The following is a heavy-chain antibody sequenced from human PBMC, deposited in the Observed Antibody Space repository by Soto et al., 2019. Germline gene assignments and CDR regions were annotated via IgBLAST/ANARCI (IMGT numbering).Heavy chain of an antibody. V-gene: IGHV4-4*02. J-gene: IGHJ5*02. CDR1: GASVRILSS. D-gene: IGHD6-19*01. Sequence: QVQLQESGPGLVSLSGTLSPRGAVLGASVRILSSGGWVRQPPGKGLEWIGEVFLTGTTSYNPSLRSRVTISMDKSINQFSLDLSSVTAADTAVYYCARSAGWYAIHAWGPGTLV. CDR2: VFLTGTT. CDR3: ARSAGWYAIHA.